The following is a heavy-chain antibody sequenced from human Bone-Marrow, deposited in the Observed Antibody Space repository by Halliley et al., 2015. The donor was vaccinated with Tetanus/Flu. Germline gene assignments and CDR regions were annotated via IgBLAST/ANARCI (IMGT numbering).Heavy chain of an antibody. CDR1: GYSFTNYW. Sequence: QLVQSGAEVKKPGESLKISCKGSGYSFTNYWIGWVRQMPGKGLEWMGIVYPGDSNTTYSLSFQGQVTISADKSISTAYLQWSSLKASDPAMYFCALRAPWNGFDYWGQGTLVTFSS. CDR3: ALRAPWNGFDY. CDR2: VYPGDSNT. D-gene: IGHD1-1*01. V-gene: IGHV5-51*03. J-gene: IGHJ4*02.